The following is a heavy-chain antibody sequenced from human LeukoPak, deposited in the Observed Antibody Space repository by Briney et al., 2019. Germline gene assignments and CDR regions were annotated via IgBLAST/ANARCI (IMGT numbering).Heavy chain of an antibody. V-gene: IGHV3-33*01. CDR1: GFTFSSYG. CDR2: IWYDGSNK. Sequence: GGSLRLSCAASGFTFSSYGMHWVRQAPGEGLEWVAFIWYDGSNKYYADSVKGRFTISRDNSKNTLYLQMNSLRAEDTAVYYCARGITMVRGVIHNWFDPWGQGTLVTVSS. CDR3: ARGITMVRGVIHNWFDP. J-gene: IGHJ5*02. D-gene: IGHD3-10*01.